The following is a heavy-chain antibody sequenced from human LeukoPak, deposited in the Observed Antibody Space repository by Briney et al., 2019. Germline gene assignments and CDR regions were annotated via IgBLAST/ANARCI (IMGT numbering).Heavy chain of an antibody. D-gene: IGHD4-17*01. CDR3: ARVNYGDYGFDY. Sequence: SETLSLTCTASGGSLSSGGYYWSWIRQPPGKGLEWIGYIYHSGSTYYNPSLKSRVTISVDRSKNQFSLKLSSVTAADTAVYYCARVNYGDYGFDYWGQGTLVTVSS. CDR2: IYHSGST. CDR1: GGSLSSGGYY. J-gene: IGHJ4*02. V-gene: IGHV4-30-2*01.